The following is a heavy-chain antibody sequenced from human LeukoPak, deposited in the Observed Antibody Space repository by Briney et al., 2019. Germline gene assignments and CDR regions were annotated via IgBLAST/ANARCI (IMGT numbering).Heavy chain of an antibody. CDR3: ARDREAVADYYFDY. J-gene: IGHJ4*02. CDR1: GFTLSSYW. Sequence: GGSLRHSCAATGFTLSSYWMSWVRPARWKGLEWVANIKQDGSEKYYVDSVKGRFTISRDNAKNSLYLQMNSLRAEDTAVYYCARDREAVADYYFDYWGQGTLVTVSS. D-gene: IGHD6-19*01. V-gene: IGHV3-7*01. CDR2: IKQDGSEK.